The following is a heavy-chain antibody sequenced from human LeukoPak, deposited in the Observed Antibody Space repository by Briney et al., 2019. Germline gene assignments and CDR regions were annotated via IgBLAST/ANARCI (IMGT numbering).Heavy chain of an antibody. CDR3: ARDARGDWNTGIWFDP. D-gene: IGHD2-21*02. J-gene: IGHJ5*02. CDR1: GFIFTHFG. V-gene: IGHV3-33*01. Sequence: GGSLTLSLAASGFIFTHFGIHWVRQAPRKGLEWVAVIWFDGRRKYYAASVKGRFTISRDNSNNTLLLQMDSVRLEDTAVYYCARDARGDWNTGIWFDPWGQGTLVTVSS. CDR2: IWFDGRRK.